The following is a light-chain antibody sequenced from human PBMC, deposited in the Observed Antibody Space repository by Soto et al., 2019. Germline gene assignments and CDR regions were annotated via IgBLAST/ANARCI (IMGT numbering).Light chain of an antibody. Sequence: DIQMTQSPSSLSASVGNRVTLTCRARQTISSYLNWYQQKPGKAPKLLIYAASSLQSGVPSRFSGSGSGTDFTLTISSLQPDDFATYYCQQSYSTPYTFGQGTKLEIK. V-gene: IGKV1-39*01. CDR1: QTISSY. J-gene: IGKJ2*01. CDR3: QQSYSTPYT. CDR2: AAS.